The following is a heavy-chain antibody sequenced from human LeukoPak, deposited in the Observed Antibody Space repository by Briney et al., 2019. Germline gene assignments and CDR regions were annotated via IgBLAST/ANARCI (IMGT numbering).Heavy chain of an antibody. CDR1: GGSISSGSYY. CDR2: IYTSGST. CDR3: ARGVAAAVYDAFDI. J-gene: IGHJ3*02. D-gene: IGHD6-13*01. Sequence: SETLSLTXTVSGGSISSGSYYWSWIRQPAGQGLEWTGRIYTSGSTNYNPSLKSRVTISVDTSKNQFSLKLSSVTAADTAVYYCARGVAAAVYDAFDIWGQGTTVTASS. V-gene: IGHV4-61*02.